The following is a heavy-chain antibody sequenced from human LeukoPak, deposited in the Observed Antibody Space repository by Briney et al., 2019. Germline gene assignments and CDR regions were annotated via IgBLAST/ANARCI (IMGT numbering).Heavy chain of an antibody. CDR2: ISSSSSYI. D-gene: IGHD6-19*01. CDR3: ARGGSSGFDY. V-gene: IGHV3-21*01. Sequence: PGGSLRLSCAASGFTFSSFNMNWVRQAPGKGLEWVSSISSSSSYIYYADSVKGRFTISRDNAKNSLHLQMNSLRAEDTAVYYCARGGSSGFDYWGQGTLVTVSS. J-gene: IGHJ4*02. CDR1: GFTFSSFN.